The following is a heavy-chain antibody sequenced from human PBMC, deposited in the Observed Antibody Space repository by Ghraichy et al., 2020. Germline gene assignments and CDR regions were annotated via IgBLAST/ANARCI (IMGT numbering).Heavy chain of an antibody. J-gene: IGHJ4*02. CDR2: IYSGGST. Sequence: GESLNISCAASGFTVSSNYMSWVRQAPGKGLEWVSVIYSGGSTYYADSVKGRFTISRDNSKDTLYLQMNSLRAEDTAVYYCARLPSGGDYVGYWGQGTLVTVSS. CDR3: ARLPSGGDYVGY. V-gene: IGHV3-53*01. D-gene: IGHD3-16*01. CDR1: GFTVSSNY.